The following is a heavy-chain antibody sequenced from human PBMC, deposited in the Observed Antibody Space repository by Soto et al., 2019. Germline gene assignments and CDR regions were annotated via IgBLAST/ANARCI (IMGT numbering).Heavy chain of an antibody. Sequence: SETLSLTCTVSGGSISSYYWSWIRQPPGKGLEWIGYIYYSGSTNYNPSLKSRVTISVDTSKNQFSLKLSSVTAADTAVYYCARRVGGIAAAGTNFDYCGQGTLVTVSS. CDR1: GGSISSYY. D-gene: IGHD6-13*01. J-gene: IGHJ4*02. V-gene: IGHV4-59*08. CDR3: ARRVGGIAAAGTNFDY. CDR2: IYYSGST.